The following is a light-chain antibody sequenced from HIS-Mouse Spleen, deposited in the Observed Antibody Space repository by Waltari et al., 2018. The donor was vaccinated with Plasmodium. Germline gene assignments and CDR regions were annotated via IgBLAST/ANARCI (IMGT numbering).Light chain of an antibody. CDR2: QDS. J-gene: IGLJ3*02. V-gene: IGLV3-1*01. CDR1: KLGDNY. Sequence: SYELTQPPSVSVSPGQTASITCSGDKLGDNYACWYQQKTGQSPVLVIYQDSKRPSGIPERFSGSNSGNTATLTISGTQAMDEADYYCQAWDSSTWVFGGGTKLTVL. CDR3: QAWDSSTWV.